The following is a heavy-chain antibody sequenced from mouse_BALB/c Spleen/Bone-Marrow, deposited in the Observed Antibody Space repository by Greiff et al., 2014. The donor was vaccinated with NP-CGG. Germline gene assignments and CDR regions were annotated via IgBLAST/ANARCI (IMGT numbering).Heavy chain of an antibody. D-gene: IGHD1-1*01. CDR1: GFNIKDTY. CDR3: AIYYYGSSGFAY. CDR2: IDPANGNT. J-gene: IGHJ3*01. V-gene: IGHV14-3*02. Sequence: VQLQQSGAELVKPGASVKLSCTASGFNIKDTYMHWVKQRPEQGLEWIGRIDPANGNTKYDPKFQGKATITADTSSNTAYLQLSSLXXEDTAVYYCAIYYYGSSGFAYWGQGTLVTVSA.